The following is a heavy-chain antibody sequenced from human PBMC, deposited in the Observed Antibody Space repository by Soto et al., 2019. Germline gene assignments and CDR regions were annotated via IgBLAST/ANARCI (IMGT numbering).Heavy chain of an antibody. V-gene: IGHV1-18*01. CDR3: ARDWFGVDY. Sequence: QVQLVQSGAEVKKPGASVKVSCKASGYTFTSYGISWVRQAPGQGLEWMGWINPYNGNTNYAQKLQGRVTMTTDSSTNTAYMELRSLGSDDTAVYYCARDWFGVDYWGQGTLVTVSS. J-gene: IGHJ4*02. D-gene: IGHD3-16*01. CDR1: GYTFTSYG. CDR2: INPYNGNT.